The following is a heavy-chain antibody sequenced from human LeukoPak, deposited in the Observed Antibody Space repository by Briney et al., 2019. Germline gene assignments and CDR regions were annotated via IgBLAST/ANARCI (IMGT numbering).Heavy chain of an antibody. J-gene: IGHJ6*02. CDR3: AREYGDYGMDV. CDR1: GFTFGDYA. CDR2: ISSSGSTI. Sequence: PGGSLRLSCTASGFTFGDYAMNWVRQAPGKGLEWVSYISSSGSTIYYADSVKGRFTISRDNAKNSLSLQMNSLRAEDTAVYYCAREYGDYGMDVWGQGTTVTVSS. D-gene: IGHD2-8*01. V-gene: IGHV3-48*03.